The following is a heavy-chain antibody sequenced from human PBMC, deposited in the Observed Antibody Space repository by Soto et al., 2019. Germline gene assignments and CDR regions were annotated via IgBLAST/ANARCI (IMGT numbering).Heavy chain of an antibody. CDR2: INPNSGNI. CDR3: ARGRASGSYSLLDY. D-gene: IGHD3-10*01. J-gene: IGHJ4*02. Sequence: ASVKVSCKASGDTFTTYDINWARQATGHGLEWMGWINPNSGNIGCAQRFQGRVTMTRDTAIRTAYMEVSSLRSDDTAVYYCARGRASGSYSLLDYWGQGTLVTVSS. CDR1: GDTFTTYD. V-gene: IGHV1-8*01.